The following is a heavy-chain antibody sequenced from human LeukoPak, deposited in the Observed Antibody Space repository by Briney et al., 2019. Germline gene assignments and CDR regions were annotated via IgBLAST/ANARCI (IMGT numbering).Heavy chain of an antibody. CDR3: ARDNYYHYDY. CDR1: GYTFTTYG. V-gene: IGHV7-4-1*02. D-gene: IGHD3-10*01. J-gene: IGHJ4*02. Sequence: GASVKVSCKASGYTFTTYGVNWLRQAPGQGLEWMGWINTNTGNPTYAQGFTGRFVFSLDTSVSTAYLQISSLKAEDTAVYYCARDNYYHYDYWGQVTLVTVSS. CDR2: INTNTGNP.